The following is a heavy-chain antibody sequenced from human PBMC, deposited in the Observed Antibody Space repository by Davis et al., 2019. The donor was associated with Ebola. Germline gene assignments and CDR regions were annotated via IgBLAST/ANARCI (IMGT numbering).Heavy chain of an antibody. CDR1: GGSISSYY. CDR2: IYSSGRT. CDR3: ARVSSTVTTGWFDP. D-gene: IGHD4-17*01. J-gene: IGHJ5*01. Sequence: SETLSLTCTVSGGSISSYYWSWIRQLPGKGLEWIGYIYSSGRTNYNPSLKSRVNMSVATSKNQFSLQLSSVTAADTAVYYCARVSSTVTTGWFDPWGQGTTVTVSS. V-gene: IGHV4-59*01.